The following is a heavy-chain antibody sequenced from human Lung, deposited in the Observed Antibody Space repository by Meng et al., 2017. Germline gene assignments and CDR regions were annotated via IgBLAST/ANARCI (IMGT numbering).Heavy chain of an antibody. CDR3: ARESGYFEY. V-gene: IGHV3-74*03. J-gene: IGHJ4*02. CDR1: VFDFRSYW. CDR2: IRGDGGSI. Sequence: GHVVGCVGELVQPGGSPGLSCGDSVFDFRSYWMHWVRQAPGKGLVWVSRIRGDGGSIVYADSVKCRFTISRDNAKNTLFLQMNSLRAEDTAVYYCARESGYFEYWGQGILVTVSS.